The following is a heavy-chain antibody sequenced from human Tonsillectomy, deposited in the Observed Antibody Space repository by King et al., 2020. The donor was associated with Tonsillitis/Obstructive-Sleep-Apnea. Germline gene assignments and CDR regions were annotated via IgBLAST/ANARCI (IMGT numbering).Heavy chain of an antibody. V-gene: IGHV3-74*01. CDR3: ARDGGTGD. D-gene: IGHD3/OR15-3a*01. CDR2: FNRVGSST. Sequence: VQLVESGGGLVQPGGSLRLSCAASGFTFSSYWMHWVRQAPGKGLVWVSRFNRVGSSTSYADSVKGRFTISRDNAKNTLYLQMNSLRAEDTAVYYCARDGGTGDWGQGTLVTVSS. CDR1: GFTFSSYW. J-gene: IGHJ4*02.